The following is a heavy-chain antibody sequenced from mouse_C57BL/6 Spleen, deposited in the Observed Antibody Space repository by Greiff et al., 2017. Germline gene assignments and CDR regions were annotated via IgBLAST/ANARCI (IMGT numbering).Heavy chain of an antibody. CDR2: IDPANGNT. J-gene: IGHJ2*01. V-gene: IGHV14-3*01. CDR3: ARSSGYDVDDFDY. Sequence: VQLQQSVAELVRPGASVKLSCTASGFNIKNTYMHWVKQRPEQGLEWIGRIDPANGNTKYAPKFQGKATITADTSSNTAYLQLSSLTSEDTAIXYCARSSGYDVDDFDYWGQGTTLTVSS. D-gene: IGHD2-2*01. CDR1: GFNIKNTY.